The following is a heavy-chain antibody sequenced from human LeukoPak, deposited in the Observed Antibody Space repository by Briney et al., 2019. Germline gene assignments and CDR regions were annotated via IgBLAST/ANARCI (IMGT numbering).Heavy chain of an antibody. CDR2: IYPGDSDT. V-gene: IGHV5-51*01. Sequence: GESLEISCKGSGYSSTNYWIGWVRQMPGKGLEWMGIIYPGDSDTRYSPSFQGQVTFSADKSISTTYLQWSSLKASDTAMYYCARLPGYCTGGSCYFDYWGQGTLVTVSS. CDR3: ARLPGYCTGGSCYFDY. J-gene: IGHJ4*02. D-gene: IGHD2-15*01. CDR1: GYSSTNYW.